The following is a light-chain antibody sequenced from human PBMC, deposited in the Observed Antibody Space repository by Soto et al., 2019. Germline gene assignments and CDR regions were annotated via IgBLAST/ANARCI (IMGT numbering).Light chain of an antibody. J-gene: IGKJ1*01. Sequence: EIVLAQSPGTLSLSPGESATLSCRASQSVSSSFLAWYQQKAGQAPRLLIYGASRRATGIPDRFSGSGSGTHFTLTISRLEREDFAVYYCQQYVSSPWPFGQGTKVEI. CDR3: QQYVSSPWP. CDR1: QSVSSSF. V-gene: IGKV3-20*01. CDR2: GAS.